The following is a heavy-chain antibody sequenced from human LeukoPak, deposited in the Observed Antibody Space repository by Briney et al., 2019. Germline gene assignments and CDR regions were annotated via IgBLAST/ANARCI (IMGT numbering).Heavy chain of an antibody. CDR2: IYYSGST. V-gene: IGHV4-59*01. D-gene: IGHD3-9*01. Sequence: SETLSLTCTVSGGSISSYYWSWIRQPPGKGLEWIGYIYYSGSTNYNPSLKSRVTISVDTSKNQFSLKLSSVTAADTAVCYCARGSSYDILTGYFDYWGQGTLVTVSS. J-gene: IGHJ4*02. CDR1: GGSISSYY. CDR3: ARGSSYDILTGYFDY.